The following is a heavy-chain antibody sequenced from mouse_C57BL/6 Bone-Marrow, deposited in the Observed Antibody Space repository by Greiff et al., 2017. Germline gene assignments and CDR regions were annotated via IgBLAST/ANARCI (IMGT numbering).Heavy chain of an antibody. CDR1: GYTFTDYY. CDR3: ARSAVVAGDWYFDV. J-gene: IGHJ1*03. V-gene: IGHV1-19*01. Sequence: VQLKESGPVLVKPGASVKMSCKASGYTFTDYYMNWVKQSHGKSLEWIGVINPYNGGTSYNQKFKGKATLTVDKSSSTAYMELNSLTSEDSAVYYCARSAVVAGDWYFDVWGTGTTVTVSS. D-gene: IGHD1-1*01. CDR2: INPYNGGT.